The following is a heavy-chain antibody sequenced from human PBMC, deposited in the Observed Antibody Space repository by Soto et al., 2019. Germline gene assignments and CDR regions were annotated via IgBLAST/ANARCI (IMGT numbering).Heavy chain of an antibody. CDR3: TTVSPKTSPPGYYDFWSGLGYYYYGMDV. J-gene: IGHJ6*02. D-gene: IGHD3-3*01. Sequence: GGSLRLSCAASGFTFSNAWMNWVRQAPGKGLEWVGRIKSKTDGGTTDYAAPVKGRFTISRDDSKNTLYLQMNSLKTEDTAVYYCTTVSPKTSPPGYYDFWSGLGYYYYGMDVWGQGTTVTVSS. V-gene: IGHV3-15*07. CDR1: GFTFSNAW. CDR2: IKSKTDGGTT.